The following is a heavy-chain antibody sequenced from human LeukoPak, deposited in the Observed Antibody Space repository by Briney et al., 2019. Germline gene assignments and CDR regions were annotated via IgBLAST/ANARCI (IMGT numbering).Heavy chain of an antibody. D-gene: IGHD1-26*01. J-gene: IGHJ2*01. Sequence: PSETLSLTCTVSGDSVSSGTFYWSWIRQPPGKGLEWIGYISYGGSTNYNPSLKSRVTISVDTSKNQFSLKLSSVTTADTAVYYCARDRLGVGALNWGRGTLVTVSS. CDR3: ARDRLGVGALN. CDR1: GDSVSSGTFY. CDR2: ISYGGST. V-gene: IGHV4-61*01.